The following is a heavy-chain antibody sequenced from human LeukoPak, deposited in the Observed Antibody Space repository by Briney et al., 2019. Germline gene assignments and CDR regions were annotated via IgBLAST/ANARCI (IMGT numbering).Heavy chain of an antibody. CDR2: INPNSGGT. D-gene: IGHD2-2*01. J-gene: IGHJ4*02. CDR3: ARAERYQLLSGGY. V-gene: IGHV1-2*02. CDR1: GYTFTAYY. Sequence: GASVKVSCKASGYTFTAYYLHWVRQAPGQGLEWMGWINPNSGGTNYAQKFQGRVTMTRDTSISTAYMELSRLRSDDTAVYYCARAERYQLLSGGYWGQGTLVTVSS.